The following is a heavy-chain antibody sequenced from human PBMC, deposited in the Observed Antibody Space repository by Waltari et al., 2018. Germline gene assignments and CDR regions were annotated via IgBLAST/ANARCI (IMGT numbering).Heavy chain of an antibody. Sequence: EVLLVESGGGLVKPGASLRLSCEASGFTFETFTMSWVRQAPGKGLEWVSSISSSGTFIHDAESLRGRFTISRDNAKNLLFLQMNSLRAEDTGFYYCARDGWWVPFGEAGVFEFWGHGTLVTVSP. V-gene: IGHV3-21*02. CDR1: GFTFETFT. J-gene: IGHJ3*01. CDR2: ISSSGTFI. CDR3: ARDGWWVPFGEAGVFEF. D-gene: IGHD2-15*01.